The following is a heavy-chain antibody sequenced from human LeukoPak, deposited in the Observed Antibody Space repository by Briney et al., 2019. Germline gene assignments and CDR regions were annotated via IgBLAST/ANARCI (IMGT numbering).Heavy chain of an antibody. CDR1: GGSISSGGYS. CDR2: LSHSGST. D-gene: IGHD4-17*01. CDR3: ARVVVDPRDYGDYVNAFDI. Sequence: PSDTLSLTCAVLGGSISSGGYSWSWIRQPPGKGLEWIGYLSHSGSTYYNPSLKSRVTISVDRSKNQFSLKLSSVTAADTAVYYCARVVVDPRDYGDYVNAFDIWGQGTMVTASS. V-gene: IGHV4-30-2*01. J-gene: IGHJ3*02.